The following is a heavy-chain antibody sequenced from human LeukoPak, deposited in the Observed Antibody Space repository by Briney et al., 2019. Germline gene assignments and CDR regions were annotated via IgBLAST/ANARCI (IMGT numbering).Heavy chain of an antibody. D-gene: IGHD2-15*01. CDR3: ARGAADRNSYYYYIDV. Sequence: PSETLSLSCAVYGASFNTYYWNWIRQSPGKGLEWIGEINHTGTTNYNPSLKSRVTISVDTSKNQFSLKLSSVTAADTAIYYCARGAADRNSYYYYIDVWGKGTTVTVSS. CDR1: GASFNTYY. CDR2: INHTGTT. V-gene: IGHV4-34*01. J-gene: IGHJ6*03.